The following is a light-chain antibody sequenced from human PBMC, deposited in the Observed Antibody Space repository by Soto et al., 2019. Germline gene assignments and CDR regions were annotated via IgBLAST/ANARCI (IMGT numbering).Light chain of an antibody. Sequence: EIVVTQSPATLSVSPGERATLSCRASQSGSSNLAWYQQKPGQAPRLLIYGASTRATGIPARFRGSGSGTEFTLTISSLQSEDFAVYYCQQYNNWPPLTFGGGTKVDIK. CDR2: GAS. J-gene: IGKJ4*01. CDR1: QSGSSN. V-gene: IGKV3-15*01. CDR3: QQYNNWPPLT.